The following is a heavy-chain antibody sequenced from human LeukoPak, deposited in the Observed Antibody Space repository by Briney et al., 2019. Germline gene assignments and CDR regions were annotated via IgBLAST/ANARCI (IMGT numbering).Heavy chain of an antibody. CDR1: GYTFPSYV. J-gene: IGHJ3*02. CDR3: ARIGAHYDILTGSRTRGDAFDI. Sequence: AASVKVSCKASGYTFPSYVISWVRQAPGQGLEWMGWISAYNGNTNYAQKLQGRVTMTTDTSTSTAYMELRSLRSDDTAVYYCARIGAHYDILTGSRTRGDAFDIWGQGTMVTVSS. V-gene: IGHV1-18*01. D-gene: IGHD3-9*01. CDR2: ISAYNGNT.